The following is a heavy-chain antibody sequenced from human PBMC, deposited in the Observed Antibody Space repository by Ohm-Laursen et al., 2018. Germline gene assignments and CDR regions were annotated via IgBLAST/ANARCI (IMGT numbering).Heavy chain of an antibody. V-gene: IGHV4-4*07. Sequence: GTLSLTWTVSGGSISSYYWSWIRQPAGKGLEWIGRIYTSGSTNYNPSLKSRVTMSVDTSKNQFSLKLSSVTAADTAVYYCARDGAEDYYYGMDVWGQGTTVTVSS. CDR1: GGSISSYY. J-gene: IGHJ6*02. CDR2: IYTSGST. CDR3: ARDGAEDYYYGMDV. D-gene: IGHD3-16*01.